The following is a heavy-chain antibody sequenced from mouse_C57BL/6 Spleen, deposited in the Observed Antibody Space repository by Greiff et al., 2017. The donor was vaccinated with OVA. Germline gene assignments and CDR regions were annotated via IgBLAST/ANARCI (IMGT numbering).Heavy chain of an antibody. CDR2: ISDGGSYT. J-gene: IGHJ1*03. Sequence: EVKLMESGGGLVKPGGSLKLSCAASGFTFSSYAMSWVRQTPEKRLEWVATISDGGSYTYYPDNVKGRFTIARDNAKNNLYLQMSHLKSEDTAMYYCARDQDYYGSSYGYFDVWGTGTTVTVSS. CDR1: GFTFSSYA. V-gene: IGHV5-4*01. D-gene: IGHD1-1*01. CDR3: ARDQDYYGSSYGYFDV.